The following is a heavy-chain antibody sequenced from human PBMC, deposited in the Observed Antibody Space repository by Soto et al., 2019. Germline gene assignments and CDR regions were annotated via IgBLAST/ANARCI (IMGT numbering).Heavy chain of an antibody. CDR2: ISGSGSTT. CDR3: AKARQLAVVATFTYCFDY. V-gene: IGHV3-23*01. CDR1: GFTLHNYG. D-gene: IGHD5-12*01. Sequence: EVQLLESGGGLVQPGGSLRLSCAASGFTLHNYGMSWVRQAPGKGLEWVSGISGSGSTTDYADSVKGRFTISRDNSKSTLYLQMNNLSAEDTAVYFCAKARQLAVVATFTYCFDYWGQGTLVTVSS. J-gene: IGHJ4*02.